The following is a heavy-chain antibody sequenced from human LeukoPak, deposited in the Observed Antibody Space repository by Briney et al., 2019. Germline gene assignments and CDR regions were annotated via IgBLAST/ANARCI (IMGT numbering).Heavy chain of an antibody. CDR3: TKETYYCSGGSCYSGYFDY. CDR1: GFTFSSYA. Sequence: PGGSLRLSCAASGFTFSSYAMSWVCQAPGKGLEWVSAISGSGGSTYYADSVKGRFTISRDNSKNTLYLQMNSLRAEDTAVYYCTKETYYCSGGSCYSGYFDYWGQGTLVTVSS. CDR2: ISGSGGST. V-gene: IGHV3-23*01. D-gene: IGHD2-15*01. J-gene: IGHJ4*02.